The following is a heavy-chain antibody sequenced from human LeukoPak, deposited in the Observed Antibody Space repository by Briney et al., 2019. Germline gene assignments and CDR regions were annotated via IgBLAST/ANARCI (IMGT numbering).Heavy chain of an antibody. V-gene: IGHV4-39*01. CDR1: GGSISSSSYY. CDR3: ARGPRWEYYFDY. CDR2: IYYSGST. J-gene: IGHJ4*02. D-gene: IGHD4-23*01. Sequence: PSETLSLTCTVSGGSISSSSYYWGWIRQPPGKGLEWIGSIYYSGSTYYNPSLKSRVTISVDTSKNQFSLKLSSVTAADTAVYYCARGPRWEYYFDYWGQGTLVTVSS.